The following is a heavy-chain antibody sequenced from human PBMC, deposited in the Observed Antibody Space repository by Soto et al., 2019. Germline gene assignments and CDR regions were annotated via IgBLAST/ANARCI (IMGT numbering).Heavy chain of an antibody. CDR1: GGSISSSSYY. V-gene: IGHV4-39*02. Sequence: PSETLSLTCTVSGGSISSSSYYWGWIRQPPGKGLEWIGSIYYSGSTYYNPSLKSRVTISVDTSKNQFSLKLSSVTAADTAVYYCARDGLAAAGTDTNWGQGTLVTVSS. CDR2: IYYSGST. D-gene: IGHD6-13*01. J-gene: IGHJ4*02. CDR3: ARDGLAAAGTDTN.